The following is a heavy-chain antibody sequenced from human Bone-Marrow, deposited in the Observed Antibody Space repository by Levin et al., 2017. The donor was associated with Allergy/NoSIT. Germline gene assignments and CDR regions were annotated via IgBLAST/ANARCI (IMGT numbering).Heavy chain of an antibody. Sequence: GSLRLSCAVSGASISDYYWSWIRQTPGRGLEWIGYISDSGNTNYNPSLKSRVTMSIDTSSNQLSLKLTSVTAADTAIYYCAREGDGYTSVFASWGQGILVTVSS. CDR1: GASISDYY. CDR2: ISDSGNT. D-gene: IGHD5-24*01. CDR3: AREGDGYTSVFAS. V-gene: IGHV4-59*01. J-gene: IGHJ4*02.